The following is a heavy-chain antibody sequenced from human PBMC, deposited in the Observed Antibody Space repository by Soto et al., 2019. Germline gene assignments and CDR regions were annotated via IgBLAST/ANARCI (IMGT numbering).Heavy chain of an antibody. Sequence: HMQLVQSGPEVRKPGTSVRVSCKASGFTFNTAAVQWVRQARGQRPEWIGWIVAGNTNHAQKFQERVTITGDMSTSTVHMALSRLRYDDSAVYYCAADFRYKFDGSGFYLTGDHWCQGTRVTVSS. CDR1: GFTFNTAA. CDR2: IVAGNT. J-gene: IGHJ4*02. D-gene: IGHD3-22*01. CDR3: AADFRYKFDGSGFYLTGDH. V-gene: IGHV1-58*01.